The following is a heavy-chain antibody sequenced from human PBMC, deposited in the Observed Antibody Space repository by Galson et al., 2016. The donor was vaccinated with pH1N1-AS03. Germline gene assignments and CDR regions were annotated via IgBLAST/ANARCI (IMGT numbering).Heavy chain of an antibody. Sequence: SLRLSCAASGFTFSTHTMHWVRQAPGKGLEWVANINKDGSEKSYVDSVKGRFTISRDTAKNSVFLQMNSVRVKDRAVYYCARLPRGPWRFDYWGQGTLVTVSS. J-gene: IGHJ4*02. CDR1: GFTFSTHT. CDR2: INKDGSEK. D-gene: IGHD3-10*01. V-gene: IGHV3-7*01. CDR3: ARLPRGPWRFDY.